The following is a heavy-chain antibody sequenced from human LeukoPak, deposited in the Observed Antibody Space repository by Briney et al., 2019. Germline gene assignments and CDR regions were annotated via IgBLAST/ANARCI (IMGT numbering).Heavy chain of an antibody. J-gene: IGHJ4*02. CDR1: GYTFTGYY. CDR2: INPNSGGT. Sequence: ASVKVSCKASGYTFTGYYMHWVRQAPGQGLGWMGWINPNSGGTNYAQKFQGRVTMTRDTSISTAYMELSRLRSDDTAVYYCARIDFIAAAGTYYFDYWGQGTLVTVSS. D-gene: IGHD6-13*01. V-gene: IGHV1-2*02. CDR3: ARIDFIAAAGTYYFDY.